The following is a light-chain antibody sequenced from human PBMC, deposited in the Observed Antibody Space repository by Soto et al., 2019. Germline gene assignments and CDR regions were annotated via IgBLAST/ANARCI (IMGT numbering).Light chain of an antibody. CDR2: DTS. Sequence: EIVLTQSPATLSLSPGESATLSCRASESISRLAWYQHKPGQAPRLFIYDTSKRATGIPARFSGSGSGTDFTLTISSLEPEDFAVYYCHQRDTLGLGTILEIK. V-gene: IGKV3-11*01. CDR3: HQRDT. J-gene: IGKJ2*01. CDR1: ESISR.